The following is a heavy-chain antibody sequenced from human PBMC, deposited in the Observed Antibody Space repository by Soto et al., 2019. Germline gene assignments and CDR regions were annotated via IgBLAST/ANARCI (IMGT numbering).Heavy chain of an antibody. CDR3: GRLAEAATGHTDFDF. CDR1: GASIKSRNYF. Sequence: TSETLTLTCTVSGASIKSRNYFWGWIRQPPGKGLEFVGSIHSSGGTYYNPSLKSRVTVSVDLSNSHFSLSLKSLTATDTAVYYCGRLAEAATGHTDFDFWGQGTLVTV. J-gene: IGHJ4*02. CDR2: IHSSGGT. D-gene: IGHD2-15*01. V-gene: IGHV4-39*02.